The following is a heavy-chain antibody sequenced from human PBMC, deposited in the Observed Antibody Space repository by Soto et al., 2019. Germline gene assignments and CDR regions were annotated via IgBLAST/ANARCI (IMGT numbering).Heavy chain of an antibody. CDR3: ARAGSSSRRGPNWFDP. D-gene: IGHD6-13*01. CDR1: GGTFSSYA. J-gene: IGHJ5*02. Sequence: ASVKVSCKASGGTFSSYAISWVRQAPGQGLEWMGGIIPIFGTANYAQKFQGRVTITADESTSTAYMELSSLRSEDTAVYYCARAGSSSRRGPNWFDPWGQGTLVTVSS. CDR2: IIPIFGTA. V-gene: IGHV1-69*13.